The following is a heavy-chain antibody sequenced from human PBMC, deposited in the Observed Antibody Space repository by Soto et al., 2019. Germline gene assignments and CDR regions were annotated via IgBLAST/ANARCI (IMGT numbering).Heavy chain of an antibody. J-gene: IGHJ6*02. D-gene: IGHD2-15*01. CDR3: ARVIGYCSGGSCRDYYGMDV. Sequence: SETLSLTCTVSGGSISSYYWSWIRQPPGKGLEWIGYIYYSGSTNYNPSLKSRVTISVDTSKNQFSLKLSSVTAADTAVYYCARVIGYCSGGSCRDYYGMDVWGQGTTVTVS. CDR2: IYYSGST. CDR1: GGSISSYY. V-gene: IGHV4-59*01.